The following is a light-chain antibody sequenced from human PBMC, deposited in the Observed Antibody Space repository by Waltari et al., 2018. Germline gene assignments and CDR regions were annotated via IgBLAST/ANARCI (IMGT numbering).Light chain of an antibody. Sequence: QSALTQPASVSGSPGQSITIPCTGTSSDLGCFNYVSWYQQHPGKAPKLMIYDVTNRPSGVSNRFSGSKSGNTASLTISGLQAEDEADYHCNSYTSTYTWVFGGGTHLTVL. V-gene: IGLV2-14*03. CDR1: SSDLGCFNY. CDR3: NSYTSTYTWV. J-gene: IGLJ3*02. CDR2: DVT.